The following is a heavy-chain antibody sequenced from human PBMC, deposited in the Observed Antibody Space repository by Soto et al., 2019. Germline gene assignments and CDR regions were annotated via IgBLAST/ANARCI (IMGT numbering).Heavy chain of an antibody. V-gene: IGHV1-8*01. CDR3: ARAGYSYGYDYYYGMDV. CDR2: MNPNSGNT. CDR1: GYTFTSYD. D-gene: IGHD5-18*01. Sequence: GALVKVSCKASGYTFTSYDINWVRQATGQGLEWMGWMNPNSGNTGYAQKFQGRVTMTRNTSISTAYMELSSLRSEDTAVYYCARAGYSYGYDYYYGMDVWGQGTTVTVSS. J-gene: IGHJ6*02.